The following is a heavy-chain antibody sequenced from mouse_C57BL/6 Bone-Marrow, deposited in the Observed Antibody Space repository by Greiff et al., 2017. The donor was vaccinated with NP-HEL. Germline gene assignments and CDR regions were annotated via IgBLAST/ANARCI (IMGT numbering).Heavy chain of an antibody. CDR2: INPYNGGT. V-gene: IGHV1-19*01. J-gene: IGHJ2*01. D-gene: IGHD1-1*01. CDR3: AREGYYYGSSLDY. CDR1: GYTFTDYY. Sequence: EVKLQESGPVLVKPGASVKMSCKASGYTFTDYYMNWVKQSHGKSLEWIGVINPYNGGTSYNQKFKGKATLTVDKSSSTAYMELNSLTSEDSAVYYCAREGYYYGSSLDYWGQGTTLTVSS.